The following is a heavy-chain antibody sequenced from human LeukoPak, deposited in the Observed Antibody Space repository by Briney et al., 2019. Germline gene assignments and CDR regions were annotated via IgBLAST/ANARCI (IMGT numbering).Heavy chain of an antibody. V-gene: IGHV3-30*04. J-gene: IGHJ4*02. CDR2: ISYDGSNK. CDR1: GFTFSSYA. Sequence: GGSLRLSCAASGFTFSSYAMHWVRQAPGKGLEWVAVISYDGSNKYYADSVKGRFTISRDNSKNTLYLQMNSLRAEDTAVYYCARESSVAPFDYWGQGTLVTLSS. CDR3: ARESSVAPFDY. D-gene: IGHD5-12*01.